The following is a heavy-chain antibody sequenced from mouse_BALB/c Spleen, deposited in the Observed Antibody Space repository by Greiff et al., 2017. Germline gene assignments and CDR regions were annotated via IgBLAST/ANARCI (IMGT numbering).Heavy chain of an antibody. CDR3: VRRGYYPYWYFDV. J-gene: IGHJ1*01. D-gene: IGHD2-3*01. V-gene: IGHV10-1*02. CDR2: IRSKSNNYAT. CDR1: GFTFNTYA. Sequence: EVHLVESGGGLVQPKGSLKLSCAASGFTFNTYAMNWVRQAPGKGLEWVARIRSKSNNYATYYADSVKDRFTISRDDSQSMLYLQMNNLKTEDTAMYDCVRRGYYPYWYFDVWGAGTTVTVSA.